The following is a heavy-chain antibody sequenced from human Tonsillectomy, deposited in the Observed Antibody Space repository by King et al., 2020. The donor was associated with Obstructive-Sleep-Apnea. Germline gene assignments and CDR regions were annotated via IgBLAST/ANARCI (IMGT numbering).Heavy chain of an antibody. CDR1: GFTFSSSG. D-gene: IGHD2-15*01. V-gene: IGHV3-30*18. Sequence: VQLVESGGGVVQPGRSLRISCAASGFTFSSSGMHWVRQAPGKGLEWLAVISYDGSNKYYADSVKGRFYISRDNSENTLYLQMNSLRPEDTAVYYCANDPNRFRPLPSGSYCDYWGQGTLVTVSA. J-gene: IGHJ4*02. CDR3: ANDPNRFRPLPSGSYCDY. CDR2: ISYDGSNK.